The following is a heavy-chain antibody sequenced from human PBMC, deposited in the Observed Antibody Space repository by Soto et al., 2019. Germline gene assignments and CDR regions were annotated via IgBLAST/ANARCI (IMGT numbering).Heavy chain of an antibody. CDR2: MNPNSGNT. V-gene: IGHV1-8*01. J-gene: IGHJ6*02. CDR1: GYTFTSYD. CDR3: ARVRGSSGWDPNKYGMDV. D-gene: IGHD6-19*01. Sequence: QVQLVQSGAEVKKPGASVKVSCKASGYTFTSYDINWVRQATGQGLEWMGWMNPNSGNTGYAQKFQGRVTMTRNTTIGTANMELSSMISEDTAVYYWARVRGSSGWDPNKYGMDVWGQGTTVNVS.